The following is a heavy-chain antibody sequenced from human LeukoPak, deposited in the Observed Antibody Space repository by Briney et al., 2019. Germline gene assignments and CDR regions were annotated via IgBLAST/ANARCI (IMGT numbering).Heavy chain of an antibody. CDR3: ARDRDSNPYFDY. J-gene: IGHJ4*02. D-gene: IGHD4-11*01. CDR1: GGSISSYY. V-gene: IGHV4-59*01. Sequence: SETLSLTCTVSGGSISSYYWSWIRQPPGKGLEWIGYIYYSGSTNYNPSLKSRVTISVDTSKNQFSLKLSSVTAADTAVYYCARDRDSNPYFDYWGQGTLVTVSS. CDR2: IYYSGST.